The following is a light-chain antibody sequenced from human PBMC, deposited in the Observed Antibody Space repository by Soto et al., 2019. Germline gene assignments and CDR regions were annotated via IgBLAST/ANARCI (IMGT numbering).Light chain of an antibody. CDR3: QQYGSSPPIT. V-gene: IGKV3-20*01. J-gene: IGKJ5*01. CDR1: QSVSSSY. Sequence: EIALTQSPGPLSLSPGDRATLSCRASQSVSSSYLAWYKQKPGQAPRLLIYGASSRVTGSPDRFSGSGSGTEFTLTIIRLVPDDFAVYYCQQYGSSPPITFGQGTRLEIK. CDR2: GAS.